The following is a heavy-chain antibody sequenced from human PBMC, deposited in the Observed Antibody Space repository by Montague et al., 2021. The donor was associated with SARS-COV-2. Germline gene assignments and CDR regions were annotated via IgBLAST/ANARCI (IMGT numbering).Heavy chain of an antibody. CDR1: GGAINSGDFY. CDR2: IYVTGST. Sequence: TRSLTCTVSGGAINSGDFYWSWIRQPAGKGLEWIGRIYVTGSTRYSPSLESRVTMSIDTAKGQFPLKLSSVTAADTGVYYCVGDAYNPLDGNWGQGTLVTGSS. V-gene: IGHV4-61*02. D-gene: IGHD2-21*01. CDR3: VGDAYNPLDGN. J-gene: IGHJ4*02.